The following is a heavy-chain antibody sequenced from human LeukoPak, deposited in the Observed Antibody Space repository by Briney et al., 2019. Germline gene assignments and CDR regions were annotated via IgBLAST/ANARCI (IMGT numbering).Heavy chain of an antibody. V-gene: IGHV4-39*02. CDR2: IYYSGST. J-gene: IGHJ3*01. CDR1: GGSISSSSYY. CDR3: AKDDEEDIVVVVGVRGDLDAFDV. D-gene: IGHD2-15*01. Sequence: SETLSLTCTVSGGSISSSSYYWGWIRQPPGKGLEWIGSIYYSGSTYYNPSLKSRVTISVDTSKNQFSLKLSSVTAADTAVYYCAKDDEEDIVVVVGVRGDLDAFDVWGQGTMVTVSS.